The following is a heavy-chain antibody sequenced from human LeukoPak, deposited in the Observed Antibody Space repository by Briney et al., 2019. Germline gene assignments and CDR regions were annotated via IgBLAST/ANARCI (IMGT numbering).Heavy chain of an antibody. J-gene: IGHJ4*02. D-gene: IGHD3-16*02. CDR2: FYNSGRS. Sequence: SETLSLTCTVSDDSISDYYRGWIRQPPGKGLEWIGYFYNSGRSTYNPSLKSRVTISADTSKNHFSLKLNSVTTADTAVYYCTRGAGGFIHSWARGTRVTVPS. CDR1: DDSISDYY. V-gene: IGHV4-59*01. CDR3: TRGAGGFIHS.